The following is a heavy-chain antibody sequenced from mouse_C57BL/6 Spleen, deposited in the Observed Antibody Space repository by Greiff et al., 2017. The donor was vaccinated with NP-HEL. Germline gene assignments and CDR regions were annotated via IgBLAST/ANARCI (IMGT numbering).Heavy chain of an antibody. Sequence: VQLQQSGAELVRPGASVTLSCKASGYTFTDYEMHWVKQTPVHGLEWIGAIDPETGGTAYNQKFKGKAILTADKSSSTAYMELRSLTSEDSAVYYCTRGSIYYGNYGFAYWGQGTLVTVSA. D-gene: IGHD2-1*01. CDR2: IDPETGGT. V-gene: IGHV1-15*01. CDR1: GYTFTDYE. J-gene: IGHJ3*01. CDR3: TRGSIYYGNYGFAY.